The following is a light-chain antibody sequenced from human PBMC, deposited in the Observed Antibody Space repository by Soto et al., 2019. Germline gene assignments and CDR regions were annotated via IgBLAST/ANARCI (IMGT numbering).Light chain of an antibody. V-gene: IGLV2-14*01. CDR1: SSDVGGYNY. Sequence: QSVLTQPASVSGSPGQSITISCTGTSSDVGGYNYVSWYQQHPGKAPKLMIYEVSNRPSGVSNRFSGSKSGNTASLTISRLQAEDAADYYCSSYTSSSTLVVGGGTKPTVL. J-gene: IGLJ3*02. CDR2: EVS. CDR3: SSYTSSSTLV.